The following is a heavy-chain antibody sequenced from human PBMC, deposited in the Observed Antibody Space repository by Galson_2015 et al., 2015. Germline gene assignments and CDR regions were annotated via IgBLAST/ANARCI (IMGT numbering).Heavy chain of an antibody. D-gene: IGHD4-17*01. J-gene: IGHJ3*02. Sequence: SVKVSCKASGYTFTSYYMHWVRQAPGQGLEWMGIINTSGGSTSYTQKLQGRVTMTRDTSTSTVYMELSSLRSEDTAVYYCARVSSPTDHDAFDIWGQGTMVTVSS. CDR3: ARVSSPTDHDAFDI. CDR1: GYTFTSYY. CDR2: INTSGGST. V-gene: IGHV1-46*04.